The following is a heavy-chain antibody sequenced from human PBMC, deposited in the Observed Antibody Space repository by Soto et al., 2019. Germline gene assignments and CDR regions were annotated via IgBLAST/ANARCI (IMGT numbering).Heavy chain of an antibody. CDR3: AREILLEKTNWFDP. CDR2: IYYSGST. J-gene: IGHJ5*02. D-gene: IGHD1-1*01. Sequence: PSETLSLTCTVSGGSISSGDYYWSWIRQPPGKGLEWIGYIYYSGSTYYNPSLKSRVTISVDTSKNQFSLKLSSVTAADTAVYYCAREILLEKTNWFDPWGQGTLVTVSS. CDR1: GGSISSGDYY. V-gene: IGHV4-30-4*01.